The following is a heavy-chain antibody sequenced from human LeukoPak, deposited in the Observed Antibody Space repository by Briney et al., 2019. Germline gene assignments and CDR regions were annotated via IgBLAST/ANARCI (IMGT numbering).Heavy chain of an antibody. CDR2: TWSDGSEY. Sequence: PGGSLRLSCAASGFTFSSFGMHWVRQAPGRGLEWVALTWSDGSEYFYPDSVKGRFTISRDNSKNTVYLQMNSLRAEDKAVYFCARDRGYCRGGRCYSNYFDLWGQGTLVTVSS. CDR1: GFTFSSFG. D-gene: IGHD2-15*01. V-gene: IGHV3-33*01. CDR3: ARDRGYCRGGRCYSNYFDL. J-gene: IGHJ4*02.